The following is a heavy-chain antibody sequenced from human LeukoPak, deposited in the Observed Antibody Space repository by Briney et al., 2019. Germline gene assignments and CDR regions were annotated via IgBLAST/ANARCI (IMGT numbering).Heavy chain of an antibody. CDR1: GFTFSSYA. CDR2: IRSSGVST. V-gene: IGHV3-23*01. D-gene: IGHD3-10*01. J-gene: IGHJ4*02. Sequence: QSGGSLRLSCAASGFTFSSYAMSWVRQAPGKGLEWVSGIRSSGVSTYYADSVKGRFTISRDNSKNTLYLQMNSLRAEDTAVYYCAKEVRESAWYYFDYWGQGTLVTVSS. CDR3: AKEVRESAWYYFDY.